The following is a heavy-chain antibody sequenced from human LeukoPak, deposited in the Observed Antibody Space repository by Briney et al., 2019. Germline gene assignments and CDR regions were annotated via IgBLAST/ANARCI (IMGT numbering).Heavy chain of an antibody. Sequence: GGSLRLSCAASGFTFSSFSMNWVRQAPGKGLEWVSYISSSGSTVYYADSVKGRFTISRDNAKSSLYLQMNSHRVEDTAVYYCARGNNDFWSWGQGTLVTVSS. CDR1: GFTFSSFS. V-gene: IGHV3-48*01. J-gene: IGHJ5*02. D-gene: IGHD3-3*01. CDR2: ISSSGSTV. CDR3: ARGNNDFWS.